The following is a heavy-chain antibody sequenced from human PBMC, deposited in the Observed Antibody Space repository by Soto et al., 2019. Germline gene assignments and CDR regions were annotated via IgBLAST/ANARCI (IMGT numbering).Heavy chain of an antibody. CDR1: GGSISSYY. CDR2: IYYSGST. CDR3: ARRYGKNAFDT. J-gene: IGHJ3*02. V-gene: IGHV4-59*01. D-gene: IGHD5-18*01. Sequence: SETLSLTCTVSGGSISSYYWSWIRQPPGKGLEWIGYIYYSGSTNYNPSLKSRLPISVDTPKNQFPLKLSSVPAADTAVYYCARRYGKNAFDTWGQGTMVTVSS.